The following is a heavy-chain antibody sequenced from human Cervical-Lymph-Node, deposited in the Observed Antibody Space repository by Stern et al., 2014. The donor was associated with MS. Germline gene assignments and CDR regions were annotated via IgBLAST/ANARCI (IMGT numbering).Heavy chain of an antibody. V-gene: IGHV3-30*18. D-gene: IGHD5-24*01. CDR1: GFTFSNYG. Sequence: VQLVESGGGVVQPGRSLRLSCAASGFTFSNYGMHWVRQAPGKGLEWVAGISYDGRKKFYAYSVKGRVTISRDNSKNTRYRQMNSLRADDAAVYYCAKVEVATINFYFDYWGQGTLVTVSS. CDR3: AKVEVATINFYFDY. J-gene: IGHJ4*02. CDR2: ISYDGRKK.